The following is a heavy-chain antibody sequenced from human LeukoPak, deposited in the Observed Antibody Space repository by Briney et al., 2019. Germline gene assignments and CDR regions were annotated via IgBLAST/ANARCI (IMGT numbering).Heavy chain of an antibody. CDR2: IWYDGSNK. Sequence: GRSLRLSCAASGFTFSSYDMHWVRQAPGKGLEWVAVIWYDGSNKYYADSVKGRFTISRDNSKNTLYLQMNSLRAEDTAVYYCARDSTWIQLWLIDYWGQGTLVTVSS. CDR3: ARDSTWIQLWLIDY. CDR1: GFTFSSYD. D-gene: IGHD5-18*01. J-gene: IGHJ4*02. V-gene: IGHV3-33*01.